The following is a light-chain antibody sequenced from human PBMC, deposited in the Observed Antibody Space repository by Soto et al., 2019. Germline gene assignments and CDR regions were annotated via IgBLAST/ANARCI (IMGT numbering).Light chain of an antibody. V-gene: IGKV3-20*01. CDR2: GAS. CDR1: QSVSSIY. Sequence: EIVLTQSPGTLSLSPGERATLSCRASQSVSSIYLAWYQQKPGQAHRLLIYGASSRATGIPDRFSGSGSGTDFTLTISRLEPEDFAVYYCQQYGSSPTFGGGTKVEIK. CDR3: QQYGSSPT. J-gene: IGKJ4*01.